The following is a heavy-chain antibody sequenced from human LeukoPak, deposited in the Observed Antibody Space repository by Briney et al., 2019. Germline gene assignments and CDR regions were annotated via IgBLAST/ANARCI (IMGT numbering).Heavy chain of an antibody. CDR2: IKQDGGEK. CDR1: GFTFSRFW. Sequence: GGSLRLSCAASGFTFSRFWMSWVRQAPGKGLEWVANIKQDGGEKYYVDSVKGRFTISRDNAKNSLYLQMNSLRAEDTAVFYCARDGTYTDYDPDFDIWGQGTLVTVSS. D-gene: IGHD5-12*01. CDR3: ARDGTYTDYDPDFDI. J-gene: IGHJ4*02. V-gene: IGHV3-7*04.